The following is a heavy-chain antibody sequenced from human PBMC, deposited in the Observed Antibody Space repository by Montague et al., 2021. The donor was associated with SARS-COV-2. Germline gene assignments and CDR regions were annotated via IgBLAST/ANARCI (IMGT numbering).Heavy chain of an antibody. J-gene: IGHJ6*02. CDR3: ARGRRILLWFGEILSGGDYYGMDV. CDR2: INHSGST. D-gene: IGHD3-10*01. Sequence: SETLSLTCAVYGGSFSGYYWSWIRQPPGKGLEWIGEINHSGSTNXNPSLKSRVTISVDTSKNQFSLKLSSVTAADTAVYYCARGRRILLWFGEILSGGDYYGMDVWGQGTTVTVSS. V-gene: IGHV4-34*01. CDR1: GGSFSGYY.